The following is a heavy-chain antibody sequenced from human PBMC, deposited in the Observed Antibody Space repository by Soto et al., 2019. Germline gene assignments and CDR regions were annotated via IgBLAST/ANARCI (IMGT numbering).Heavy chain of an antibody. J-gene: IGHJ6*02. Sequence: PVKVSCKASGGTFSSYAISWARQAPGQGLEWMGGIIPIFGTANYAQKFQGRVTITADESTSTAYMELSSLRSEDTAVYYCARDEEVADDYGDSPLPDYYYYGMDVWGQGTTVTVPS. CDR3: ARDEEVADDYGDSPLPDYYYYGMDV. CDR1: GGTFSSYA. D-gene: IGHD4-17*01. V-gene: IGHV1-69*13. CDR2: IIPIFGTA.